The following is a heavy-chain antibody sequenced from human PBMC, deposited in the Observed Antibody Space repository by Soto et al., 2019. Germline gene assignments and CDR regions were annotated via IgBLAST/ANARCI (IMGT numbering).Heavy chain of an antibody. V-gene: IGHV1-24*01. J-gene: IGHJ4*02. D-gene: IGHD6-13*01. CDR3: ASFRPGEQELAYYFDY. CDR1: GYTLTELS. Sequence: GASVKVSCKVSGYTLTELSMHWVRHAPGKGLEWMGCFDPEYGETIYAQKFQGRVTMTEDTSTYTAYMDLSSLRSEDTAVYYRASFRPGEQELAYYFDYWGQATLVTVSS. CDR2: FDPEYGET.